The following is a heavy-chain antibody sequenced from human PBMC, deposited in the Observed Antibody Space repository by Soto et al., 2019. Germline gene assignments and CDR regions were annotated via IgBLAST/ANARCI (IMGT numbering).Heavy chain of an antibody. CDR2: ISYDGSNK. V-gene: IGHV3-30*18. D-gene: IGHD1-26*01. Sequence: QGQLVESGGGVVQPGRSLRLSCAASGFTFSNYGMHWVRQAPGKGLEWVAVISYDGSNKYYADSVKGRFTISRDNSKNTLYLKMNSLRAEDTAVYYCAKDLGSGSYLFDAFDLWGQGTMVTVSS. CDR3: AKDLGSGSYLFDAFDL. J-gene: IGHJ3*01. CDR1: GFTFSNYG.